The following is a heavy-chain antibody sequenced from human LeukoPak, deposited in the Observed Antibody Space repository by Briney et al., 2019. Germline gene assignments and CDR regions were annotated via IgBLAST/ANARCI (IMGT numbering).Heavy chain of an antibody. Sequence: GASVKVSCKASGYTFTGYYMHWARQAPGQGLEWMGWINPNSGGTNYAQKFQSRVTMTRDTSISTAYMELSRLRSDDTAVYYCARVGSGYSSGPFDYWGQGTLVTVSS. V-gene: IGHV1-2*02. CDR2: INPNSGGT. CDR3: ARVGSGYSSGPFDY. J-gene: IGHJ4*02. D-gene: IGHD6-19*01. CDR1: GYTFTGYY.